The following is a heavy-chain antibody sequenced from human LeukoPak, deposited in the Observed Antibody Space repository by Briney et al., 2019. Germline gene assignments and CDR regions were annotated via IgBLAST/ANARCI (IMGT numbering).Heavy chain of an antibody. Sequence: GESLKISCKGSGYSFTSYWIGWVRQMPGKGLEWMGIIYPGDSDTRYSPSFQGQVTISADKSISTAYLQWSSLKASDTAMYYCARALYGGLHGYYYYMDVWGKGTTVTVSS. CDR3: ARALYGGLHGYYYYMDV. J-gene: IGHJ6*03. V-gene: IGHV5-51*01. D-gene: IGHD4-11*01. CDR1: GYSFTSYW. CDR2: IYPGDSDT.